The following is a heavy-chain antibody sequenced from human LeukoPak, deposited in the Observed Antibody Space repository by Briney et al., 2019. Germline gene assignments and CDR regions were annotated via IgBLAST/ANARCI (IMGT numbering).Heavy chain of an antibody. J-gene: IGHJ4*02. Sequence: PSGTLSLTCAVSGGSISSSNWWSWVRQPPGKGLEWIGEIYHSGSTNYNPSLKSRVTISVDKSKNQFSLKLSSVTAADTAVYYCASSYYYDSSGYRVAVPQPSYWGQGTLVTVSS. CDR1: GGSISSSNW. V-gene: IGHV4-4*02. D-gene: IGHD3-22*01. CDR2: IYHSGST. CDR3: ASSYYYDSSGYRVAVPQPSY.